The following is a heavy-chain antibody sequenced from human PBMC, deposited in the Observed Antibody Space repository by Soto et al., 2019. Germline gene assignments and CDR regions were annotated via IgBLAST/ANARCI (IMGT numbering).Heavy chain of an antibody. D-gene: IGHD3-22*01. CDR3: ARGGSGYTWFNEF. V-gene: IGHV1-69*01. CDR2: IIPVFQTA. Sequence: QEQLVQSGAEVKKPGSSVKVSCKASGGLFSSYPISWVRQVPGQGLEWMGGIIPVFQTAYYTQRFQGRVMMTADDSTNTAYMELSSMRSEDTAIYYCARGGSGYTWFNEFWGQATLVTVSS. J-gene: IGHJ4*02. CDR1: GGLFSSYP.